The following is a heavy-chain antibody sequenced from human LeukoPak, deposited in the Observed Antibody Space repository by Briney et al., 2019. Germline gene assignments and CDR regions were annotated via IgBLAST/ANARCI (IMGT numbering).Heavy chain of an antibody. CDR2: ISGSGGST. CDR1: GFTFSSYG. J-gene: IGHJ4*02. V-gene: IGHV3-23*01. CDR3: ARRAPSHDFDD. Sequence: GGTLRLSCAASGFTFSSYGMSWVRQAPGKGLEWVSAISGSGGSTYYADSVKGRFTISRDNSKNTLYLQMNSLRVEDTALYYCARRAPSHDFDDWGQGTLVTVSS.